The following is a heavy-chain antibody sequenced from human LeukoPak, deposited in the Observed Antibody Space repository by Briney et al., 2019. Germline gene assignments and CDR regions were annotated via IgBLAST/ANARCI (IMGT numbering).Heavy chain of an antibody. V-gene: IGHV4-61*02. CDR1: GGSISSGNYY. CDR2: IYTSGST. D-gene: IGHD3-3*01. J-gene: IGHJ5*02. Sequence: PSQTLSLTCTVSGGSISSGNYYWSWIRQPAGKRLEWIGRIYTSGSTNYNPSLKSRVTISGDTSKNQFSLKLSSVTAADTAVYYCAREIWSRRNRLDPWGQGTLVTVSS. CDR3: AREIWSRRNRLDP.